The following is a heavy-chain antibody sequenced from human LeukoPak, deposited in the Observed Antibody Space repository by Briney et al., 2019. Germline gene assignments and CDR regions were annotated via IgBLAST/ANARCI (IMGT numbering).Heavy chain of an antibody. Sequence: PSETLSLTCTVSGYSISSGYYWGWIRQPPGKGLEWIGSIYHSGSTYYNPSLKSRVTISVDTSKNQFSLKLSSVTAADTAVYYCARGGKWLNVWGQGTLVTVSS. CDR1: GYSISSGYY. J-gene: IGHJ4*02. CDR2: IYHSGST. D-gene: IGHD3-22*01. V-gene: IGHV4-38-2*02. CDR3: ARGGKWLNV.